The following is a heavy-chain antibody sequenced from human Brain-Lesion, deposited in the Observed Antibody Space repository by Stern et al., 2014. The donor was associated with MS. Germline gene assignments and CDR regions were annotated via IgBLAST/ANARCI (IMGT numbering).Heavy chain of an antibody. J-gene: IGHJ5*02. D-gene: IGHD2-15*01. CDR3: AGEEDIRYCSGGSCTGNWFDP. CDR2: IYYSGNT. Sequence: QVQLQESGPGLVKPSETLSLTCTVAGGSVSSTSYAWAWIRQPPGKGLEWIGTIYYSGNTYYSPSLKSRLTLSLDTSTNQVSLRLGSGTAADTAVYYCAGEEDIRYCSGGSCTGNWFDPWGQGTLVTVSS. CDR1: GGSVSSTSYA. V-gene: IGHV4-39*01.